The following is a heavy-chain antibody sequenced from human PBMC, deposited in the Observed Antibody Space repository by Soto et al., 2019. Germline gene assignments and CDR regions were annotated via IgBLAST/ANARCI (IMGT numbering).Heavy chain of an antibody. V-gene: IGHV4-34*01. CDR1: GGSFSGHY. Sequence: PSETLSLTCAVYGGSFSGHYWSWIRQPPGKGLEWIGEINHSGGTSYNPSLKSRVTISVDTSKNQFSLKLSSVTAADTAVYYCARRSKTYGDFDYWGQGTLVTVSS. CDR2: INHSGGT. CDR3: ARRSKTYGDFDY. J-gene: IGHJ4*02. D-gene: IGHD4-17*01.